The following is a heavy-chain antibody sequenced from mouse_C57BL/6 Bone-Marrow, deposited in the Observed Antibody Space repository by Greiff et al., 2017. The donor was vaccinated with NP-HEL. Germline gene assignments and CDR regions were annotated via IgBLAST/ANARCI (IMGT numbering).Heavy chain of an antibody. CDR1: GYTFTSYG. J-gene: IGHJ2*01. D-gene: IGHD1-1*01. Sequence: VQLQQSGAELARPGASVKLSCKASGYTFTSYGISWVKQRTGQGLEWIGEIYPRSGNTYYNEKFKGKATLTADKSSSTAYMELRSLTSEDSAVYFCAREGDYYGSSGDYWGQGTTLTVSS. V-gene: IGHV1-81*01. CDR2: IYPRSGNT. CDR3: AREGDYYGSSGDY.